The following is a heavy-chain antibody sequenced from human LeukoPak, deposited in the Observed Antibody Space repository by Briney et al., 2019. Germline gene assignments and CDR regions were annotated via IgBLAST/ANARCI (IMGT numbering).Heavy chain of an antibody. D-gene: IGHD5-12*01. J-gene: IGHJ4*02. CDR3: AKSGRWLQLVAYYFDY. CDR2: ISGSGGST. Sequence: GGSLRLSCAASGFTFSSYAMSWVRQAPGKGLEWVSAISGSGGSTYYADSVKGRFTISRDNSKNTLYLQMNSLRAEDTAVYYCAKSGRWLQLVAYYFDYWGQGTLVTVSS. V-gene: IGHV3-23*01. CDR1: GFTFSSYA.